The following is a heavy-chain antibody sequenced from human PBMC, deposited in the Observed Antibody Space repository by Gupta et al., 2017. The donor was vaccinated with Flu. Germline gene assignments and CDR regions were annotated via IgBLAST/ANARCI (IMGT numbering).Heavy chain of an antibody. V-gene: IGHV3-23*01. CDR2: ISGSGGST. Sequence: EVQLLESGGGLVQPGGSLRLSCAASGFTFSDYAMTWVRQAPGKGLEWVSTISGSGGSTYYAVSVKGRFTISRDNSKSTLYLQMNSLRAEDTAVYYCAKDPPTTHYYFDYWGQGALVTVSS. CDR1: GFTFSDYA. J-gene: IGHJ4*02. D-gene: IGHD1-1*01. CDR3: AKDPPTTHYYFDY.